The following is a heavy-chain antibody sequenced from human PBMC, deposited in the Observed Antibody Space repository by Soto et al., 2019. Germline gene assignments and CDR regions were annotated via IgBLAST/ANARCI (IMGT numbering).Heavy chain of an antibody. CDR3: ARRGVGASIAFDI. CDR1: GFTFSSYD. D-gene: IGHD1-26*01. J-gene: IGHJ3*02. Sequence: EVQLVESGGGLVQPGGSLRLSCAASGFTFSSYDMHWVRQVTGKGLEWVSGIGAAGDTYYPGSVKGRFIISRDNAKNSLYLQMNSLRGGDTAVYYCARRGVGASIAFDIWGQGTMVTVSS. V-gene: IGHV3-13*04. CDR2: IGAAGDT.